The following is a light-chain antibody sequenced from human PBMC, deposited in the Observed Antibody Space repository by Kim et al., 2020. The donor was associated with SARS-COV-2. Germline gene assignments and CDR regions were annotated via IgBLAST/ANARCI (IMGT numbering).Light chain of an antibody. CDR2: AYH. J-gene: IGLJ1*01. CDR1: SSSIARKY. V-gene: IGLV6-57*03. Sequence: KPGTNSSTPSSSSIARKYVKWYQQRPGSAPTTEIYAYHHRPSGVPDRFSGSIDSSSNSDSLTISGLKTEDETDYYCQSYDSSDRYVFGTGTKVTVL. CDR3: QSYDSSDRYV.